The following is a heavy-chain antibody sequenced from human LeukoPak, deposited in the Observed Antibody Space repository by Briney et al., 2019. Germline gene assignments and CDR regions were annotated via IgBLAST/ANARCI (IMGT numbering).Heavy chain of an antibody. Sequence: GGSLRLSCAAAGFTFSSYSMNWVRQAPGKGLEWVSSISSSSSYIYYADSVKGRFTISRDNAKNSLYLQMNSLRAEDTAVYYCAREDSYYYGSGSYPFDYWGQGTLVTVSS. J-gene: IGHJ4*02. CDR1: GFTFSSYS. V-gene: IGHV3-21*01. CDR2: ISSSSSYI. CDR3: AREDSYYYGSGSYPFDY. D-gene: IGHD3-10*01.